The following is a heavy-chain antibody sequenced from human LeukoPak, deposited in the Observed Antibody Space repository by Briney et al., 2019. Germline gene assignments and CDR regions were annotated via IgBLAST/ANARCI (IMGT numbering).Heavy chain of an antibody. CDR2: IRHDGSIK. J-gene: IGHJ4*02. D-gene: IGHD7-27*01. Sequence: GGSLRLSCAASGFIFSTYGMYWVRQAPGKGLEWVAFIRHDGSIKNYADSVKGRSTISRDNSKNTLYLQMNSLRAEDTAVYYCAKDQRGNYFDYWGQGTLVTVSS. V-gene: IGHV3-30*02. CDR3: AKDQRGNYFDY. CDR1: GFIFSTYG.